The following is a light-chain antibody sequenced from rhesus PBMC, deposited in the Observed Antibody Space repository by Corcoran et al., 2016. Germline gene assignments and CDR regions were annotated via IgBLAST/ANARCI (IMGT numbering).Light chain of an antibody. CDR1: QSLSNY. CDR3: QQGYSYPRT. CDR2: RAS. Sequence: DIQMTQSPSSLSASVGDRVTITCQASQSLSNYLNWYQQKPGKIPKLLIYRASSSQSGIPSRFSGSGSGTDFTLTISSLQPEDFATYYCQQGYSYPRTFGQGTKVDIK. J-gene: IGKJ1*01. V-gene: IGKV1S9*01.